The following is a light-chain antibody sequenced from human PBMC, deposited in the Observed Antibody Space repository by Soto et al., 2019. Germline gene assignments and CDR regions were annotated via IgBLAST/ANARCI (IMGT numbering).Light chain of an antibody. CDR2: GAS. CDR3: QQYENWPQLT. J-gene: IGKJ4*01. Sequence: EIVLTQSPGTLSLSPGERATLSCRASQSVSSNLAWYHQKPGQAPRLLIYGASSRAPGIPDRFSGSGSGTEFTLTISSLQSEDSAVYYCQQYENWPQLTFGGGTKVDIK. V-gene: IGKV3-15*01. CDR1: QSVSSN.